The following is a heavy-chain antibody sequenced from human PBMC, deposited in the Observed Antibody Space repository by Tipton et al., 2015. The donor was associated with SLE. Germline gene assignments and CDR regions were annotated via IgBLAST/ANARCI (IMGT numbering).Heavy chain of an antibody. CDR2: ISGGGGIT. CDR3: ARALVGVNGAFDI. J-gene: IGHJ3*02. CDR1: GFTFNTHA. V-gene: IGHV3-23*01. Sequence: SLRLSCAASGFTFNTHAMSWVRQAPGKGLEWISVISGGGGITDYAESVKGRFTISRDNAKNSLYLQMNSLRAEDTAVYYCARALVGVNGAFDIWGQGTMVTVSS. D-gene: IGHD1-26*01.